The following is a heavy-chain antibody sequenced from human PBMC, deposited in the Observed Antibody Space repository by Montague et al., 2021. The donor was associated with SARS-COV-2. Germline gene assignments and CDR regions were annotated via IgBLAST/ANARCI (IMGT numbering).Heavy chain of an antibody. D-gene: IGHD6-13*01. CDR2: INHSGST. Sequence: SETLSLTCAVYGGSFSGYYWSWIRQPPGKWLEWIGEINHSGSTNXNPSLKSRVTISVDTSKNQFSLKLSSVTAADTAVYYCARDRYSSSWYGQKYYFDYWGQGTLVTVSS. CDR3: ARDRYSSSWYGQKYYFDY. CDR1: GGSFSGYY. J-gene: IGHJ4*02. V-gene: IGHV4-34*01.